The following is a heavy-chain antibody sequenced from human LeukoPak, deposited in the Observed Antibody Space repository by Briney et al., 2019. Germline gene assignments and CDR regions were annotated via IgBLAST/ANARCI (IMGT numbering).Heavy chain of an antibody. CDR3: ARSRFTYGSVAFDY. V-gene: IGHV3-48*02. J-gene: IGHJ4*02. D-gene: IGHD4-17*01. Sequence: GGSLRLSCAASGFTFSSYNMHWVRQAPGKGLEWLSSIGSGGRPLYYADSVKGRFTISRDDANDSLHLQMNSLRDDDTAVYYCARSRFTYGSVAFDYWGRGTLVTVSS. CDR2: IGSGGRPL. CDR1: GFTFSSYN.